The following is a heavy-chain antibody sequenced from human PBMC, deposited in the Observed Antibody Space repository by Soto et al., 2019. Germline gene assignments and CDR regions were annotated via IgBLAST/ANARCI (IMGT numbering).Heavy chain of an antibody. V-gene: IGHV4-39*01. CDR1: GGSISSSSYY. CDR3: ARRSSSAQGDYYGMDV. J-gene: IGHJ6*02. D-gene: IGHD6-13*01. CDR2: IYYSGST. Sequence: SSETLSLTCTVSGGSISSSSYYWGWIRQPPXKGLEWIGSIYYSGSTYYNPSLKSRVTISVDTSKNQFSLKLSSVTAADTAVYYCARRSSSAQGDYYGMDVWGQGTTVTVSS.